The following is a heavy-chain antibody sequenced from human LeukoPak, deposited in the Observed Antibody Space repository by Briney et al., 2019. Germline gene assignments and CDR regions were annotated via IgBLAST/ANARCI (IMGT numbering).Heavy chain of an antibody. J-gene: IGHJ4*02. CDR1: GGTFSSYA. V-gene: IGHV1-24*01. CDR3: ATDLRY. CDR2: FDPEDGET. Sequence: ASVKVSCKASGGTFSSYAISWVRQAPGQGLEWMGGFDPEDGETIYAQKFQGRVTMTEDTSTDTAYMELSSLRSEDTAVYYCATDLRYWGQGTLVTVSS.